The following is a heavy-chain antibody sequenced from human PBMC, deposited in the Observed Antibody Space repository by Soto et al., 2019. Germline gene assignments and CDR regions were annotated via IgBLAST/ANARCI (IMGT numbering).Heavy chain of an antibody. J-gene: IGHJ3*02. CDR1: GGSISSYY. CDR2: IYYSGST. CDR3: ARSRNPSDAFDI. Sequence: PSETLSLTCTVSGGSISSYYWSWIRQPPGKGLEWIGYIYYSGSTNYNPSIKSRVTISVDTSKNQFSLKLSSVTAADTAVYYCARSRNPSDAFDIWGQGTMVTVSS. V-gene: IGHV4-59*01.